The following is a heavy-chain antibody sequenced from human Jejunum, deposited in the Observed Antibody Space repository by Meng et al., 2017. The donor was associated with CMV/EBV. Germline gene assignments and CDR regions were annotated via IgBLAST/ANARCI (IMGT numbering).Heavy chain of an antibody. CDR2: ISPSGSYK. V-gene: IGHV3-21*06. J-gene: IGHJ4*02. D-gene: IGHD6-13*01. CDR1: GFTVSTYG. Sequence: GFTVSTYGINWVRQSPGAGLEWVSSISPSGSYKYYADSVKGRFTISRDNAKNSVHLDMNSLRAEDTAVYYCARLEPLAAGGFFDYWGQGTPVTVSS. CDR3: ARLEPLAAGGFFDY.